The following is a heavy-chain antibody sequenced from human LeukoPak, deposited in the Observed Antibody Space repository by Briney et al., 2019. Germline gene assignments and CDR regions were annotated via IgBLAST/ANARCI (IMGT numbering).Heavy chain of an antibody. V-gene: IGHV3-30-3*01. Sequence: GGSLRLSCAASGFTFSNYAMHWVRQAPGKGLEWVAVISYDGHYKYYADSVKGRFTISRDNSRNTLYLQMNSLRGEDTAVYCCARDHAADIVATGEDYWGQGTLVTVSS. CDR2: ISYDGHYK. J-gene: IGHJ4*02. D-gene: IGHD5-12*01. CDR1: GFTFSNYA. CDR3: ARDHAADIVATGEDY.